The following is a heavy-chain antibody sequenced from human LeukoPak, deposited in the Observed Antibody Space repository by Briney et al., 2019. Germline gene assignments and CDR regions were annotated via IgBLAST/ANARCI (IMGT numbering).Heavy chain of an antibody. CDR2: IYHSGST. V-gene: IGHV4-38-2*02. J-gene: IGHJ3*02. CDR3: ARELDAFDI. CDR1: GYSISSGYY. Sequence: SETLSLTCTVSGYSISSGYYWGWIRQPPGKGLEWIGSIYHSGSTYYNPSLKSRVTISVDTSKNQFSLKLSSVTAADTAVYYCARELDAFDIWGQGTMVTVSS.